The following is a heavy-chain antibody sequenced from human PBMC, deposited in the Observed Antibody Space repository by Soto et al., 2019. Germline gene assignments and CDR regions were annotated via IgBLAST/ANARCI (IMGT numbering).Heavy chain of an antibody. CDR2: IYWNDDK. D-gene: IGHD3-3*01. CDR3: AHWSGYTLFDY. CDR1: GFSLSTSGVG. Sequence: QITLKESGPTLVKPTQTLTLTCTFSGFSLSTSGVGVGWIRQPPGKALEWLALIYWNDDKRYSPSLKSRLTITKDTSKSQVVLTMTNMDPVDTATYYCAHWSGYTLFDYWGQGTLVTVSS. V-gene: IGHV2-5*01. J-gene: IGHJ4*02.